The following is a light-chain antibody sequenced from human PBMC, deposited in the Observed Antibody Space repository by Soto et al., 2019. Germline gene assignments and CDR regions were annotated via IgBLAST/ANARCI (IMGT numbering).Light chain of an antibody. Sequence: EIVMTQSPATLSVSPGERATLSCRASQSVSSNLAWYQQKPGQAPRRLIYGASTRATGIPARFSGSGSGTEFTLTISSLQSEDFAVYYCQQYNNWPVWTFGQGTKVDIK. CDR3: QQYNNWPVWT. J-gene: IGKJ1*01. V-gene: IGKV3-15*01. CDR1: QSVSSN. CDR2: GAS.